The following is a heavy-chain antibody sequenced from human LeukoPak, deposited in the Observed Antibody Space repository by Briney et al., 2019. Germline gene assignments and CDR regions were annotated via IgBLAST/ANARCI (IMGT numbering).Heavy chain of an antibody. D-gene: IGHD1-26*01. V-gene: IGHV4-61*08. CDR2: IYYSGST. J-gene: IGHJ5*02. CDR1: GASISTGAYY. Sequence: PSQTLSLTCSVSGASISTGAYYWSWIRQHPGKGLEWIGYIYYSGSTNYNPSLKSRVTISVDTSKNQFSLKLSSVTAADTAVYYCARVATSGSYSGDWFDPWGQGTLVTVSS. CDR3: ARVATSGSYSGDWFDP.